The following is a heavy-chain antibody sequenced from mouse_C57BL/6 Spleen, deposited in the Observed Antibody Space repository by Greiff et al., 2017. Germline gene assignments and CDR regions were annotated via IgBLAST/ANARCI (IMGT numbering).Heavy chain of an antibody. J-gene: IGHJ2*01. Sequence: QVHVKQSGAELVRPGASVTLSCKASGYTFTDYEMHWVKQTPVHGLEWIGAIDPETGGTAYNQKFKGKAILTADTSSSTAYMELRSLTSEDSAVYYCTRDGSSFFFDYWGQGTTLTVSS. CDR2: IDPETGGT. D-gene: IGHD1-1*01. CDR1: GYTFTDYE. CDR3: TRDGSSFFFDY. V-gene: IGHV1-15*01.